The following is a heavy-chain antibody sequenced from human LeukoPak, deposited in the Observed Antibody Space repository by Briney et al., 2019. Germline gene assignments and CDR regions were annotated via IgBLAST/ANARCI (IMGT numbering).Heavy chain of an antibody. D-gene: IGHD3-22*01. CDR2: INPTSGDT. CDR3: AREASPLRTAMIVVVIPFDGFVI. J-gene: IGHJ3*02. Sequence: ASVKVSCKASGYTFTGYYIHWVRQAPGQGLEWMGWINPTSGDTIFAQKFQGRVTMARDTSISTVYMDLSRLRSDDTAVYFCAREASPLRTAMIVVVIPFDGFVISGQGTMGTVSS. CDR1: GYTFTGYY. V-gene: IGHV1-2*02.